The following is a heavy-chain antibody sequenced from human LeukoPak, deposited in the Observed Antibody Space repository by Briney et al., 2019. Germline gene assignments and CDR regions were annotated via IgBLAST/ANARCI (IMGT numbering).Heavy chain of an antibody. J-gene: IGHJ3*02. D-gene: IGHD3-10*01. Sequence: SETLSLTCTVSGYSISSGYYWGWIRQPPGKGLEWIGSIYHSESADYNPSLKSRVTISVDTSKNQFSLKLSSVTAADTTVYYCARLGEMVRGQRDAFDIWGQGTMVTVSS. V-gene: IGHV4-38-2*02. CDR1: GYSISSGYY. CDR3: ARLGEMVRGQRDAFDI. CDR2: IYHSESA.